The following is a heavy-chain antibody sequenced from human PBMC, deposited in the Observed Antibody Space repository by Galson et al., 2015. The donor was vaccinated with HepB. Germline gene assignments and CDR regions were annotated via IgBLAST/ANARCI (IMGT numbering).Heavy chain of an antibody. Sequence: SETLPLTCAVYGGSFGGYYWSWIRQPPGKGLEWIGEINHSGSTNYNPSLKSRVTISVDTSKNQFSLKLSSVTAADTAVYYCAAVVPAAMVVGWDPGTYFDYWGQGTLVTVSS. CDR3: AAVVPAAMVVGWDPGTYFDY. CDR1: GGSFGGYY. D-gene: IGHD2-2*01. J-gene: IGHJ4*02. V-gene: IGHV4-34*01. CDR2: INHSGST.